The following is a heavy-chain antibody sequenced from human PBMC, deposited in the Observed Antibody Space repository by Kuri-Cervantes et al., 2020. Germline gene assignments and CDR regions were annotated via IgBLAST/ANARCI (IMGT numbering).Heavy chain of an antibody. J-gene: IGHJ6*03. CDR2: ISGSGGSTI. Sequence: GESLKISCAASGFTFSSYAMSWVRQAPGKGLEWVSAISGSGGSTIYYADSVKGRFTISRDNAKNSLYLQMNSLRAEDTAVYYCARWEGYYGSGSYSYYMDVWGKGTTVTVSS. CDR3: ARWEGYYGSGSYSYYMDV. D-gene: IGHD3-10*01. V-gene: IGHV3-23*01. CDR1: GFTFSSYA.